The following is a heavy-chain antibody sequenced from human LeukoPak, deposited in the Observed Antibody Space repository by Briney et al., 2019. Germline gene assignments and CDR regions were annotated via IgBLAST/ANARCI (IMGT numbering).Heavy chain of an antibody. Sequence: GGSLRLSRAASGFTFSSYSMNWVRQAPGKGLEWVSYISSSSSTIYCADSVKGRFTISRDNAKNSLYLQMNSLRAEDTAVYYCARDRLELRGASYYYYMDVWGKGTTVTVSS. CDR1: GFTFSSYS. CDR2: ISSSSSTI. J-gene: IGHJ6*03. CDR3: ARDRLELRGASYYYYMDV. V-gene: IGHV3-48*01. D-gene: IGHD1-7*01.